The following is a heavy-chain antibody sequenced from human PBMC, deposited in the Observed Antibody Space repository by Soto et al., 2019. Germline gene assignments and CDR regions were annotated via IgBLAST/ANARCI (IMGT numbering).Heavy chain of an antibody. J-gene: IGHJ4*02. V-gene: IGHV1-46*01. Sequence: WASVKVSCKASGYTFTSYYMHWVRQAPGQGLEWMGIINPSGGSTSYAQKFQGRVTMTRDTSTSTVYMELSSLRSEDTAVYYCARDRRKEYYDSRSGFDYWGQGTLVTVSS. D-gene: IGHD3-22*01. CDR3: ARDRRKEYYDSRSGFDY. CDR1: GYTFTSYY. CDR2: INPSGGST.